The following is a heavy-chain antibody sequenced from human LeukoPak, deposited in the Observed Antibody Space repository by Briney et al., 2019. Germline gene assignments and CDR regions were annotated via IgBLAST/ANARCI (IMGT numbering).Heavy chain of an antibody. CDR2: ISNNGGYT. CDR1: GFTFSSSA. D-gene: IGHD2-15*01. CDR3: AKQLGYCSDGSCYFPY. J-gene: IGHJ4*02. Sequence: GGSLRLSCAASGFTFSSSAMSWVRQAPGKGLEWVSAISNNGGYTYYADSVQGRFTISRDNSKSTLCLQMNILRAEDTAVYYCAKQLGYCSDGSCYFPYWGQGTLVTVSS. V-gene: IGHV3-23*01.